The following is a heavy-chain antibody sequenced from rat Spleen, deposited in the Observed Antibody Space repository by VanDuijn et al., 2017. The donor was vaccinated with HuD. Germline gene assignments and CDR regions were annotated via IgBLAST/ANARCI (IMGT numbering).Heavy chain of an antibody. J-gene: IGHJ4*01. CDR1: GFSLTSYS. CDR3: ARAPGNGYVMDA. CDR2: LWRGGST. Sequence: QVQLKESGPDLVQPSQTLSLTCTVSGFSLTSYSVHWVRQPPGKGLEWMGVLWRGGSTEYNSALKSRLSISRDTSKNHIFLKMNSLQSEDTATYHCARAPGNGYVMDAWGQGASVTVSS. D-gene: IGHD5-1*01. V-gene: IGHV2-45*01.